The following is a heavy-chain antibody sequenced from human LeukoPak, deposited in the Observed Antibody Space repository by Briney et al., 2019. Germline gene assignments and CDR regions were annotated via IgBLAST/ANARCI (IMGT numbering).Heavy chain of an antibody. J-gene: IGHJ4*02. CDR1: GYTFTVYY. D-gene: IGHD3-10*01. CDR3: ARVSYYGSETPYDY. V-gene: IGHV1-2*02. CDR2: INPNSGGT. Sequence: ASVSVSCKASGYTFTVYYMHWVRQAPGQGREWMGWINPNSGGTNYAQKFQGRVTMTRETSISTAYMELSRLRSDDTAVYYCARVSYYGSETPYDYWGQGTLVTVSS.